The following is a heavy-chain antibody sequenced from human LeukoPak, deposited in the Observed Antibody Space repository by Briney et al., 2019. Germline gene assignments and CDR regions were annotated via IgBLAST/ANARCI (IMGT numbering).Heavy chain of an antibody. V-gene: IGHV3-7*01. Sequence: QPGGSLRLSCAASGFAFSSYWMSWVRQAPGKGLEWVANIKQDGSEKYYVDSVKGRFTISRDNAKNSLYLQMNSLRAEDTAVYYCARDLMSSSSSYANFDYWGQGTLVTVSS. CDR2: IKQDGSEK. D-gene: IGHD6-6*01. CDR3: ARDLMSSSSSYANFDY. CDR1: GFAFSSYW. J-gene: IGHJ4*02.